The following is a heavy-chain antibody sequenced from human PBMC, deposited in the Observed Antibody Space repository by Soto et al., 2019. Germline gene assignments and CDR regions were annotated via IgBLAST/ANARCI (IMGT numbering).Heavy chain of an antibody. J-gene: IGHJ4*02. V-gene: IGHV3-23*01. CDR2: ISGSGGST. CDR3: AKDEGHIVVVPGGY. Sequence: EVQLLESGGDLVQPGGSLRLSCAASGFTFSSYAMSWVRQAPGKGLEWVSAISGSGGSTYYADSVKGRFTISRDNSKNTLYLQMNSLRAEDTAVYYCAKDEGHIVVVPGGYWGQGTLVTVSS. CDR1: GFTFSSYA. D-gene: IGHD2-2*01.